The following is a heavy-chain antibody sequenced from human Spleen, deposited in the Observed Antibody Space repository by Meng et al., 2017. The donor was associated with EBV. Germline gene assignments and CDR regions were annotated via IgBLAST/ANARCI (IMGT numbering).Heavy chain of an antibody. J-gene: IGHJ4*02. V-gene: IGHV3-21*02. CDR2: IISSSSYI. CDR1: GFIFSSYS. D-gene: IGHD2-2*01. CDR3: ARDLVYCSSTSCYSDY. Sequence: EVQLVESGGXLVKPGGXLRVSCAASGFIFSSYSMNWVRQAPGKGLEWVSSIISSSSYIYYADSVKGRFTISRDNAKNSLYLQMNSLRAEDTAVYYCARDLVYCSSTSCYSDYWGQGTLVTVSS.